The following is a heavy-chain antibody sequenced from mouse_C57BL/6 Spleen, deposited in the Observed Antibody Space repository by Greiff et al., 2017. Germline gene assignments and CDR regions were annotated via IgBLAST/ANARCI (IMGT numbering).Heavy chain of an antibody. J-gene: IGHJ1*03. V-gene: IGHV7-3*01. Sequence: EVNVVESGGGLVQPGGSLSLSCAASGFTFTDYYMSWVRQPPGKALEWLGFIRNKANGYTTEYSASVKGRFTISRDNSQSILYLQMNALRAEDSATYYCARSLRWYFDVWGTGTTVTVSA. CDR2: IRNKANGYTT. CDR1: GFTFTDYY. CDR3: ARSLRWYFDV.